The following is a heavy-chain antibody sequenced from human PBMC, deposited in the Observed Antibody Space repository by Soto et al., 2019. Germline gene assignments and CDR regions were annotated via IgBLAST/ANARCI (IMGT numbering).Heavy chain of an antibody. CDR3: AKDIIVAVTQGKFNY. CDR2: ISGSGNST. D-gene: IGHD3-22*01. Sequence: GGSLRLSCAASGFTFSSYAMSWVRQAPGKGLEWVSAISGSGNSTYYADSVKGRFTITRDNSKNTLYLQMNSLRVEDTAVYYCAKDIIVAVTQGKFNYWGQGTLVTVSS. J-gene: IGHJ4*02. V-gene: IGHV3-23*01. CDR1: GFTFSSYA.